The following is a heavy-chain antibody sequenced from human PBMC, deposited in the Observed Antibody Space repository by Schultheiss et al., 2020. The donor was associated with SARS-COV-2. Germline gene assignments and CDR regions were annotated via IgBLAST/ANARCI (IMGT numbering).Heavy chain of an antibody. D-gene: IGHD6-19*01. J-gene: IGHJ4*02. CDR2: IYYSGST. CDR3: ATSEAVAYPFDY. Sequence: SQTLSLTCTVSGGSISSGGYYWSWIRQHPGKGLEWIGYIYYSGSTHYNPSLKSRVTISVDTSKNQFSLKLSSVTAADTAVYYCATSEAVAYPFDYWGQGTLVTVSS. V-gene: IGHV4-31*03. CDR1: GGSISSGGYY.